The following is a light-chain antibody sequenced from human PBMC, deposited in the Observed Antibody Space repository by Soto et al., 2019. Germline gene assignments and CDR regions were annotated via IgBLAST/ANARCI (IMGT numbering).Light chain of an antibody. V-gene: IGKV3-11*01. CDR3: QQRSNWPLT. Sequence: EIVLTQSPATLSLSPGERATLSCRASQSIRNYLAWYQQKPGQSPRLLIYDASNRSTDVPARFSGSGSGTDFTLSISSLEPEDFAVYVCQQRSNWPLTFGPRTKVDIK. CDR1: QSIRNY. CDR2: DAS. J-gene: IGKJ3*01.